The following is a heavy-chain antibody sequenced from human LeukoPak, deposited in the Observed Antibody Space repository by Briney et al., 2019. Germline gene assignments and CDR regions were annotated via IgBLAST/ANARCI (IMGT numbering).Heavy chain of an antibody. J-gene: IGHJ5*02. Sequence: SETLSLTCTVSGGSISSYYWSWIRQPPGKGLEWIGYIYYSGSTNYNPSLKSRVTISVDTSKHQFSLKLSSVTAADTAVYYCARVGWDILTGYLGYWFDPWGQGTLVTVSS. V-gene: IGHV4-59*01. D-gene: IGHD3-9*01. CDR3: ARVGWDILTGYLGYWFDP. CDR1: GGSISSYY. CDR2: IYYSGST.